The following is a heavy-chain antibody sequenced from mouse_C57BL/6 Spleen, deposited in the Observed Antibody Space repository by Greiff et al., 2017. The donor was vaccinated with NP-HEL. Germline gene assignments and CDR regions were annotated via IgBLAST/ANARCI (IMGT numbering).Heavy chain of an antibody. CDR3: ARHYGSSPYAMDY. V-gene: IGHV1-76*01. D-gene: IGHD1-1*01. CDR2: IYPGSGNT. CDR1: GYTFTDYY. J-gene: IGHJ4*01. Sequence: QVQLQQSGAELVRPGASVKLSCKASGYTFTDYYINWVKQRPGQGLEWIARIYPGSGNTYYNEKFKGKATLTAEKSSSTAYMQLSSLTSEDSAVYFGARHYGSSPYAMDYWGQGTSVTVSS.